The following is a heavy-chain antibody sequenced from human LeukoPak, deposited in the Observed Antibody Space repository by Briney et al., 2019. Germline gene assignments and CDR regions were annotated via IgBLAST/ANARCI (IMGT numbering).Heavy chain of an antibody. CDR1: GFTFSSYW. Sequence: PGGSLRLSCAASGFTFSSYWMSWVRQAPGKGLEWVANIKQDGSEKYYVDSVKGRFTISRDNSKNTLYLQMNSLRAEDTAVYYCAKWREDTAMVYYFDYWGQGTLVTVSS. V-gene: IGHV3-7*03. CDR2: IKQDGSEK. CDR3: AKWREDTAMVYYFDY. D-gene: IGHD5-18*01. J-gene: IGHJ4*02.